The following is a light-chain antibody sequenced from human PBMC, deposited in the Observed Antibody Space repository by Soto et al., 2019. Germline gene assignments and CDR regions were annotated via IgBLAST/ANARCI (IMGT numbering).Light chain of an antibody. CDR3: LQDYNYPYT. J-gene: IGKJ2*01. V-gene: IGKV1-6*01. CDR2: AAS. CDR1: QNIERW. Sequence: IQMTQSPSTLSASVGDRVTITCRASQNIERWLAWYQQKPWKAPQLLIYAASSLQSGVPSRFSGSGSGTDFTLTISSLQPEDFATYYCLQDYNYPYTFGQGTKVDIK.